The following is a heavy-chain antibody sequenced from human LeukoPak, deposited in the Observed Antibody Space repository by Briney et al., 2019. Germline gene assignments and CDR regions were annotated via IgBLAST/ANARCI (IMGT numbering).Heavy chain of an antibody. CDR2: IIPIFGTA. D-gene: IGHD6-6*01. Sequence: ASAKVSCKASGGTFSSYAISWVRQAPGQGLEWMGGIIPIFGTANYAQKFQGRVTMTRDTSISTAYMELSRLRSDDTAVYYCARAPSSSSTIYYMDVWGKGTTVTVSS. CDR1: GGTFSSYA. CDR3: ARAPSSSSTIYYMDV. J-gene: IGHJ6*03. V-gene: IGHV1-69*05.